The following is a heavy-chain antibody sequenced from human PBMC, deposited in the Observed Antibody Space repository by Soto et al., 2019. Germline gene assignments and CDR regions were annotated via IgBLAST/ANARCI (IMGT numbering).Heavy chain of an antibody. Sequence: SETLSLTCTVSGDSISTDYWSWIRQSPGKGLEWIGFIYYGGSTNYNPSLKSRVTISVDTPKNQFSLKLSSVTAADTAVYYCAKDRLWFGELLPTYWGQGTRVTVS. CDR1: GDSISTDY. V-gene: IGHV4-4*08. D-gene: IGHD3-10*01. CDR2: IYYGGST. J-gene: IGHJ4*02. CDR3: AKDRLWFGELLPTY.